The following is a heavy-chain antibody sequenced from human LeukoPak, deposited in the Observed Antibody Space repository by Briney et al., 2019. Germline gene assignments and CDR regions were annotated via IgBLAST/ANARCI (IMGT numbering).Heavy chain of an antibody. Sequence: SSVKVSCKASGGTFSSFAISWGRQAPGQGLEWMRRIIPIYGITNYAQKFQGRVTITTDEYTSTAYMALRSLRSDDTAVYYCARTTATYYYYYMDVWGKGTTVTVSS. CDR1: GGTFSSFA. D-gene: IGHD6-25*01. J-gene: IGHJ6*03. CDR3: ARTTATYYYYYMDV. V-gene: IGHV1-69*05. CDR2: IIPIYGIT.